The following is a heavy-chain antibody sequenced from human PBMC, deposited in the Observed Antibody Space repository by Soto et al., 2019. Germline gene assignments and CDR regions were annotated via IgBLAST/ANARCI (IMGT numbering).Heavy chain of an antibody. J-gene: IGHJ4*02. CDR2: IYYSGST. CDR1: GGSISSSSYY. Sequence: QLQLQESGPGLVKPSETLSLTCTVSGGSISSSSYYWGWIRQPPGKGLEWIGSIYYSGSTYYNPSLKGRVTISVDTSKNQFSLKLSSVTAADTAVYYCARGVLGALDYWGQGTLVTVSS. D-gene: IGHD3-16*01. CDR3: ARGVLGALDY. V-gene: IGHV4-39*01.